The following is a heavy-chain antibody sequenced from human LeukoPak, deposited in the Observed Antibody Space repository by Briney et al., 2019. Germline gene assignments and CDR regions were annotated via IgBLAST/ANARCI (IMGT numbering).Heavy chain of an antibody. J-gene: IGHJ4*02. D-gene: IGHD3-3*01. CDR1: GFTVSSNY. Sequence: PGGSLRLSCAASGFTVSSNYMSWVRQAPGKGLEWVSYISSSSSTIYYADSVKGRFTISRDNSKNTLYLQMNSVRAEDTAVYYCTIFGVVISVQNYWGQGTLVTVSS. CDR3: TIFGVVISVQNY. V-gene: IGHV3-48*01. CDR2: ISSSSSTI.